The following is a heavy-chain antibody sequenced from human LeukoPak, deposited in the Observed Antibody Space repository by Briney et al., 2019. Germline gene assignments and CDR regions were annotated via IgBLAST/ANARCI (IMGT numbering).Heavy chain of an antibody. CDR1: GFTFSSFA. Sequence: GGSLRLSCAASGFTFSSFAMHWVRQAPGKGLEWVAVIWSDGSNKYYADSVKGRFTISRDNSNNTVFLQVGSLRAEDTAVYYCAKGERKYYYHYMDVWGKGTSVTVS. CDR2: IWSDGSNK. V-gene: IGHV3-33*06. CDR3: AKGERKYYYHYMDV. J-gene: IGHJ6*03.